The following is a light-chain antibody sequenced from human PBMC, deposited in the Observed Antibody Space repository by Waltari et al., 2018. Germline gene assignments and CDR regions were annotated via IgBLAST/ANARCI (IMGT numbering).Light chain of an antibody. CDR3: CSYVGLGTYV. Sequence: QSGLAQPASASGSPGQSITITCTGPSSAVGNYNLVSWYQQRPGKAPRLLIYEVTTRAPGTSDRFSASKSGNTVSLSISGLQAQEDEADYYCCSYVGLGTYVFGTGTKVTV. CDR2: EVT. J-gene: IGLJ1*01. CDR1: SSAVGNYNL. V-gene: IGLV2-23*02.